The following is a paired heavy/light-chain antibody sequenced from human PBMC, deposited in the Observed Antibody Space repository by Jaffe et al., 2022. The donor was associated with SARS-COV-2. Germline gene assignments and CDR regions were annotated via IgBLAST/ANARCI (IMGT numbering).Heavy chain of an antibody. J-gene: IGHJ4*02. D-gene: IGHD2-15*01. CDR2: ISSVSYTI. CDR3: ARGFCSGGSCPRFDS. V-gene: IGHV3-48*01. Sequence: EVQLVESGGGLVQPGGSLRLSCVASGFTFKSYSMNWVRQAPGKGLEWVSYISSVSYTIYYADSVKGRFTISRDNAKNSLYLQMNSLRAEDTAVYYCARGFCSGGSCPRFDSWGQGTLVTVSS. CDR1: GFTFKSYS.
Light chain of an antibody. V-gene: IGKV3-20*01. CDR2: DAS. CDR1: QTVISSY. J-gene: IGKJ2*01. Sequence: EIVLTQSPGTLSLSPGERATLSCRASQTVISSYLAWYQQKPGQAPRLLIYDASSRATGIPDRFSGSGSGTDFTLTISRLEPEDFAVYYCQQYGSSPPYTFGQGTKLEIK. CDR3: QQYGSSPPYT.